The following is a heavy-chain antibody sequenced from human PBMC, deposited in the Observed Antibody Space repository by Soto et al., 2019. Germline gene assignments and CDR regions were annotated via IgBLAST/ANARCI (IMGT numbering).Heavy chain of an antibody. D-gene: IGHD6-19*01. CDR1: GYSFTNYG. CDR3: ARDRGVAPPVAGNTHYYYYMDV. J-gene: IGHJ6*03. CDR2: ISAYNGNT. V-gene: IGHV1-18*01. Sequence: QDQLVQSGVEVKKPGASVKVSCKASGYSFTNYGITWVRQAAGQGFEWMGWISAYNGNTNYAQKFQGRVTMTTDSSTSTAYLELRSLKSDDTAVYYCARDRGVAPPVAGNTHYYYYMDVWGQGTTVTVSS.